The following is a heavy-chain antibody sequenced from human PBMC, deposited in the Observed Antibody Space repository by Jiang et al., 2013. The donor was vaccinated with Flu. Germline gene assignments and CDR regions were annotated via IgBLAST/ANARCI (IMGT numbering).Heavy chain of an antibody. J-gene: IGHJ4*02. CDR1: GGSISSSSYY. CDR2: IYYSGST. Sequence: YGPGLVKPSETLSLTCTVSGGSISSSSYYWGWIRQPPGKGLEWIGSIYYSGSTYYNPSLKSRVTISVDTSKNQFSLKLSSVTAADTAVYYCARRGVVVVNEYWGQGTLVTVSS. V-gene: IGHV4-39*01. CDR3: ARRGVVVVNEY. D-gene: IGHD3-22*01.